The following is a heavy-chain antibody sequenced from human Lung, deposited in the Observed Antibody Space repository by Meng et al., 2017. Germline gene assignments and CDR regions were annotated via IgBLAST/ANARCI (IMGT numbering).Heavy chain of an antibody. J-gene: IGHJ4*02. CDR3: ARGPTTMAHDFDY. CDR1: GGSFSDYY. Sequence: QVTLQQWGAVVLTPSETLSRTCFVSGGSFSDYYWSWIRQPPGKGLEWIGEINHSGSTNYNPSLESRATISVDTSQNNLSLKLSSVTAADSAVYYCARGPTTMAHDFDYWGQGTLVTGSS. CDR2: INHSGST. V-gene: IGHV4-34*01. D-gene: IGHD4-11*01.